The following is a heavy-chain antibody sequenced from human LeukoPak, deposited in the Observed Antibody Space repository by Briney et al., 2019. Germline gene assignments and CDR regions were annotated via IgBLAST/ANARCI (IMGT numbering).Heavy chain of an antibody. CDR1: VYTLTSYV. J-gene: IGHJ4*02. V-gene: IGHV1-18*01. CDR3: VGGRESFEY. CDR2: ICPYKGNT. Sequence: GGSVNVSCKSSVYTLTSYVISWVRQAPAQGREWVGWICPYKGNTNYAQTFQGGVTMNTDTPTRTAYMELRSLRSDDTAMYYCVGGRESFEYWGQGPLVTVAT.